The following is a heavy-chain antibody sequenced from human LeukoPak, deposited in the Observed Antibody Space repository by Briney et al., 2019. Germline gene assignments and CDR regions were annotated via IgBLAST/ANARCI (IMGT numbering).Heavy chain of an antibody. CDR3: AREGNGDCGLNY. CDR1: GYTFTGYY. Sequence: ASVKVSCKASGYTFTGYYMHWVRQAPGQGLEWMGWINPNSGGTNYAQKFQGRVTMTRDMSTSTVYMELSSLRSEDTAVYYCAREGNGDCGLNYWGQGTLVTVSS. J-gene: IGHJ4*02. CDR2: INPNSGGT. D-gene: IGHD4-17*01. V-gene: IGHV1-2*02.